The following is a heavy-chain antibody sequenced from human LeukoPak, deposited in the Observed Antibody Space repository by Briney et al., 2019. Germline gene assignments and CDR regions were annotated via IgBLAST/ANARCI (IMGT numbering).Heavy chain of an antibody. J-gene: IGHJ5*02. CDR1: GGSISSGGYY. V-gene: IGHV4-31*03. Sequence: PSETLSLTCTVSGGSISSGGYYWSWIRQHPGKGLEWIEYIHYNGNTYYNPSLKSRVTISVDTSKNQFSLKLSSVTAADTAVFYCARGAMGGANWSDPWGQGTLVTVSS. CDR3: ARGAMGGANWSDP. CDR2: IHYNGNT. D-gene: IGHD5-18*01.